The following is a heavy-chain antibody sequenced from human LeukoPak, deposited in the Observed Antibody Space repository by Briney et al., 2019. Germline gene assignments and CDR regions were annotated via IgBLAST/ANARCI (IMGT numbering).Heavy chain of an antibody. J-gene: IGHJ4*02. D-gene: IGHD3-10*01. Sequence: GGSLRLSCAASGFTFGSYSMNWVRKVLGKGLQWVSSISSTSRYIYYLDSVKGRFTVSRDNAKNSLSLQMNSLGVEDTAVYFCARCYASGSYGIDYWGQGTLVSVSS. CDR2: ISSTSRYI. V-gene: IGHV3-21*01. CDR3: ARCYASGSYGIDY. CDR1: GFTFGSYS.